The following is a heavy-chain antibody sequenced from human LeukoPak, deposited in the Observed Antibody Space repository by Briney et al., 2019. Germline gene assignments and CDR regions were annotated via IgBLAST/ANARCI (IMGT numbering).Heavy chain of an antibody. CDR2: IKSKTDGGTT. CDR3: TTSSSWRGDYYFDC. Sequence: GGSLRLSCAASGFTFSNAWMSWVRQAPGKGLEWVGRIKSKTDGGTTDYAAPVKGRFTISRDDSKNTLYLQMNSLKTEDTAVYYCTTSSSWRGDYYFDCWGQGTLVTVSS. D-gene: IGHD6-13*01. V-gene: IGHV3-15*01. CDR1: GFTFSNAW. J-gene: IGHJ4*02.